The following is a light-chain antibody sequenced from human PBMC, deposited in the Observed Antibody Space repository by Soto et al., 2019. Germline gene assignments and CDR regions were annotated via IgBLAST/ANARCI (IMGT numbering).Light chain of an antibody. CDR1: QSVSSN. Sequence: ELVSPQSPATLSVSSGARSPLSVGASQSVSSNLAWYQQKPGQAPRLLIYGASTRATGIPARFSGSGSGTDFTLTISSLEPEDFAVYYCQQRSNWPITFGQGTRLEIK. V-gene: IGKV3-11*01. CDR2: GAS. J-gene: IGKJ5*01. CDR3: QQRSNWPIT.